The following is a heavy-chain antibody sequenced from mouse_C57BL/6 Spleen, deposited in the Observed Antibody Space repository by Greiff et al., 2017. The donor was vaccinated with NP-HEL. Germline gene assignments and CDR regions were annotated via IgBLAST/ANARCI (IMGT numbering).Heavy chain of an antibody. V-gene: IGHV5-17*01. CDR1: GFTFSDYG. CDR3: ARRRYDYGYAMDY. Sequence: EVKVVESGGGLVKPGGSLKLSCAASGFTFSDYGMHWVRQAPEKGLEWVAYISSGSSTIYYADTVKGRFTISRDNAKNTLFLQMTSLRSEDTAMYYCARRRYDYGYAMDYWGQGTSVTVSS. CDR2: ISSGSSTI. J-gene: IGHJ4*01. D-gene: IGHD2-4*01.